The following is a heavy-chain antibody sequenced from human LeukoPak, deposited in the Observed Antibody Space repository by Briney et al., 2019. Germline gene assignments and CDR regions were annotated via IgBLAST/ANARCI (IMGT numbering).Heavy chain of an antibody. CDR2: INKDGGEK. D-gene: IGHD1-26*01. V-gene: IGHV3-7*03. Sequence: GGSLRLSCAASGFTFSSYWMSWVRQAPGKGLEWVANINKDGGEKYYVDSVKGRFTISRDNAKNSLYLQMNSLRAEDTAAYYCARWGGRFDYWGQGTLVTVSS. CDR3: ARWGGRFDY. J-gene: IGHJ4*02. CDR1: GFTFSSYW.